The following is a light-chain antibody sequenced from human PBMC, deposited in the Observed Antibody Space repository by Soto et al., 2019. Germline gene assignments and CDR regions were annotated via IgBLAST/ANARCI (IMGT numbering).Light chain of an antibody. CDR2: EVN. CDR3: SSYTSISTVV. J-gene: IGLJ3*02. Sequence: QSALTQPASVSGSPGQSITISCTGTSGDVGGYKYVSWYQQHPGKAPKLMIYEVNNRPSGVSNRFSGSKSGNTASLTISGLQAEDEADYYCSSYTSISTVVFGGGTKLTVL. CDR1: SGDVGGYKY. V-gene: IGLV2-14*01.